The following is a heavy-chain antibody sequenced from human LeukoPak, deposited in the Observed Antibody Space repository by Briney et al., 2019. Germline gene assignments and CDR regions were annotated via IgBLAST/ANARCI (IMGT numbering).Heavy chain of an antibody. CDR3: ATNLYGSGNYFAY. CDR1: GYSISTGYY. CDR2: IYHSGNN. V-gene: IGHV4-38-2*02. J-gene: IGHJ4*02. D-gene: IGHD3-10*01. Sequence: SETLSLTCTVSGYSISTGYYWGWIRPSPGKGLEWIAIIYHSGNNYYNPSLKSRVTISGDTSKNQFSLKLTSVTAADTAVYYCATNLYGSGNYFAYWGQGTLVTVSS.